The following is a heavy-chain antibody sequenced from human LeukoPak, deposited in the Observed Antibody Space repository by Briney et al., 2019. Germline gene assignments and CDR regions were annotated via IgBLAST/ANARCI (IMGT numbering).Heavy chain of an antibody. D-gene: IGHD4-23*01. J-gene: IGHJ4*01. CDR2: ISSSGSTI. CDR1: GFTFSDYY. CDR3: ARDRMPSRWHGLDY. V-gene: IGHV3-11*04. Sequence: GGSLRLSCAASGFTFSDYYMSWIRQAPGKGLEWVSYISSSGSTIYYADSVKGRFTISRDNAQNSLYLQMNSLRADDTAVYYCARDRMPSRWHGLDYGGQEPGSPSPQ.